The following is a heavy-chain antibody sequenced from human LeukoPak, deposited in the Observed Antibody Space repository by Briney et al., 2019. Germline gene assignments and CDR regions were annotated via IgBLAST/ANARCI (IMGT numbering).Heavy chain of an antibody. CDR1: GFTFSSYG. CDR2: ISFDGRYK. D-gene: IGHD6-13*01. CDR3: AKAAAANWFDP. Sequence: QTGGSLRLSCAASGFTFSSYGMHWVRQAPGKGLEWVAVISFDGRYKYYADSVKGRFTISRDNSKNTLYLQMNSLRAEDTAVYYCAKAAAANWFDPWGQGTLVTVSS. J-gene: IGHJ5*02. V-gene: IGHV3-30*02.